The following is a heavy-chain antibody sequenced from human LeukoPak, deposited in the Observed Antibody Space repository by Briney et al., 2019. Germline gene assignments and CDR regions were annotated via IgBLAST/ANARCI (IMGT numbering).Heavy chain of an antibody. Sequence: SETLSLTCTVSGGSITSYYWSWIRQPAGKGLEWIGRIYYSGSTYYNPSLKSRVTISVDTSKNQFSLKLSSVTAADTAVYYCARDRDRGILAAGWFEPWGQGTLVTVSS. J-gene: IGHJ5*02. CDR1: GGSITSYY. V-gene: IGHV4-4*07. CDR2: IYYSGST. CDR3: ARDRDRGILAAGWFEP. D-gene: IGHD6-13*01.